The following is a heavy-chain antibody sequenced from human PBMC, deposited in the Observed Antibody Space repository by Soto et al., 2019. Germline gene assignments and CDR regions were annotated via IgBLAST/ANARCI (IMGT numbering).Heavy chain of an antibody. CDR2: IYPGDSDT. CDR3: ATRGVVLEAGGPTVRAFDI. Sequence: PGESLKISCKGSGYSFTSYWIGWVRQMPGKGLEWMGIIYPGDSDTRYSPSFQGQVTISADKSISTAYLQWNSLKASDTAMYYCATRGVVLEAGGPTVRAFDIWGQGTMVTVSS. CDR1: GYSFTSYW. D-gene: IGHD2-15*01. J-gene: IGHJ3*02. V-gene: IGHV5-51*01.